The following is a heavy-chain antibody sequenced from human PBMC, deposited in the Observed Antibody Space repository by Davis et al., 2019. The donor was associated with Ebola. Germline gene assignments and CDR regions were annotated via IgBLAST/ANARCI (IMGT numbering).Heavy chain of an antibody. D-gene: IGHD5-12*01. Sequence: HSQTLSLTCAISGDSVSSGGWNWIRQSPSRGLEWLGRTYYSSKWYKDYAVSVKSRITINLDTSKNQLSLQLDSVTPEDTAVYYCARGWLRSGFDSWGQGTLVTVSS. J-gene: IGHJ4*02. V-gene: IGHV6-1*01. CDR3: ARGWLRSGFDS. CDR1: GDSVSSGG. CDR2: TYYSSKWYK.